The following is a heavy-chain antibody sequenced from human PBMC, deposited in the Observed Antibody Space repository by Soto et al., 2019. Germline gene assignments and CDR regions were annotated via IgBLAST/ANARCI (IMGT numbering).Heavy chain of an antibody. Sequence: SQTLSLTCAISGDSVSSNSAAWNWIRQSPSRGLEWLGRTYYRSKWYNDYAVSVKSRITINPDTSKNQFSLQLNSVTPEDTAVHYCARDCTNGVCYPSYHYGMDVWGQGTTVTVSS. CDR3: ARDCTNGVCYPSYHYGMDV. J-gene: IGHJ6*02. V-gene: IGHV6-1*01. CDR2: TYYRSKWYN. CDR1: GDSVSSNSAA. D-gene: IGHD2-8*01.